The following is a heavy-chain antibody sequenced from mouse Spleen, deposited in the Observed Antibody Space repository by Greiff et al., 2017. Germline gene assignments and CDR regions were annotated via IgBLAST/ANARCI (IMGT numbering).Heavy chain of an antibody. CDR2: ISGGGSYT. CDR3: ARGDWDGEYYFDY. V-gene: IGHV5-9-2*01. J-gene: IGHJ2*01. CDR1: GFTFSSYG. Sequence: EVHLVESGGGLVKPGGSLKLSCAASGFTFSSYGMSWVRQTPEKRLEWVATISGGGSYTYYPDSVKGRFTISRDNAKNNLYLQMSSLRSEDTALYYCARGDWDGEYYFDYWGQGTTLTVSS. D-gene: IGHD4-1*01.